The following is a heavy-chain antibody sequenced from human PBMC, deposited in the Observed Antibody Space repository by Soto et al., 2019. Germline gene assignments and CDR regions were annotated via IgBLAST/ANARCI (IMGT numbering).Heavy chain of an antibody. Sequence: PGESLKISCKGSGYSFDSHWISWVRQMPGKGLEWMGRIDPSGSYTNYSPSFQGHVTISADPSISSAYLQWSSLKASDTAMYFCTREEYNWNWFDPWGQRTLVTVSS. CDR3: TREEYNWNWFDP. CDR2: IDPSGSYT. V-gene: IGHV5-10-1*01. J-gene: IGHJ5*02. CDR1: GYSFDSHW. D-gene: IGHD1-20*01.